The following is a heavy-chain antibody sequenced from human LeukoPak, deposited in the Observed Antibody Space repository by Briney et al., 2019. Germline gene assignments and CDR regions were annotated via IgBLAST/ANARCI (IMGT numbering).Heavy chain of an antibody. CDR1: GDSVSSGSYH. D-gene: IGHD3-10*01. J-gene: IGHJ4*02. CDR2: VYYSGNT. Sequence: SETLSLTCTVPGDSVSSGSYHWSWIRQPPGKGLECIGYVYYSGNTNYNPSLKSRVTISVDTSKNQFSLKLSSVTAADTAVYYCARLAWFGELYFDQWGQGTLVSVSS. V-gene: IGHV4-61*01. CDR3: ARLAWFGELYFDQ.